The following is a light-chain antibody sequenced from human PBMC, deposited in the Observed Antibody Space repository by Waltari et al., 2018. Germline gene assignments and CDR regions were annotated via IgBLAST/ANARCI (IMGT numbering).Light chain of an antibody. V-gene: IGKV3-20*01. CDR1: QGVSRT. J-gene: IGKJ1*01. CDR2: DAS. CDR3: QKYGSLPAT. Sequence: EIVLTQSPGTLSLSPGERATLSCRASQGVSRTLAWYQQKPGQAPRLLIYDASSRATGIADRFSGSGSGTDFSLTISRLEPEDFAVYYCQKYGSLPATFGQGTKVEIK.